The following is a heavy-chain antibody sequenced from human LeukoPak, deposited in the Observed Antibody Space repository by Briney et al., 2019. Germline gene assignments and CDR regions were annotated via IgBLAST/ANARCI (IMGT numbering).Heavy chain of an antibody. V-gene: IGHV1-8*03. CDR3: ARQRKYYDILTGYYENWFDP. D-gene: IGHD3-9*01. J-gene: IGHJ5*02. CDR2: INPNSGNT. Sequence: GASVKVSCKASGYTFTSYDIKWVRQATGQGLEWMGWINPNSGNTGYAQKFQGQVTNTRKTSLSTASMELRSLRSEDTAVYYCARQRKYYDILTGYYENWFDPWGQGTLVTVSS. CDR1: GYTFTSYD.